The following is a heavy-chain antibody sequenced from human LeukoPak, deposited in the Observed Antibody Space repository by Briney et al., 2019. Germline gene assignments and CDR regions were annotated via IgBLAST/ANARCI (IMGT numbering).Heavy chain of an antibody. CDR2: IYYSGST. CDR3: ARGRGIYSSSWSGFRYYFDY. Sequence: PSETLSLTCTVSGGSFSSGGYYWSWIRQPPGKGLEWFGYIYYSGSTNYNPSLKSRVTISVDTSKNQFSLKLSSVTAADTAVYYCARGRGIYSSSWSGFRYYFDYWGQGTLVTVSS. V-gene: IGHV4-61*08. J-gene: IGHJ4*02. CDR1: GGSFSSGGYY. D-gene: IGHD6-13*01.